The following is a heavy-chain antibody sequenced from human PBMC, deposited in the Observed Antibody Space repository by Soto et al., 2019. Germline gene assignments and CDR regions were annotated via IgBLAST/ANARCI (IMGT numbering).Heavy chain of an antibody. J-gene: IGHJ5*02. CDR1: GFTFSTYW. Sequence: GGSLRLSCAASGFTFSTYWMSWVRQAPGKGLEWVANIKQDGSEQYYVDSARGRFTISRDNAKNSLYLQMNSLRAEDTAIYYCARQGGSNWSHSYNWFDPWGQGXLVTVSS. D-gene: IGHD6-13*01. CDR3: ARQGGSNWSHSYNWFDP. CDR2: IKQDGSEQ. V-gene: IGHV3-7*03.